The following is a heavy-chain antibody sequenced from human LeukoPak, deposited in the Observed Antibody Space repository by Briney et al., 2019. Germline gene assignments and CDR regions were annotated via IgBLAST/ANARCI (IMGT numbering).Heavy chain of an antibody. Sequence: SETLSLTCIVSGGSIGSRGYYWGWVRQPPGKGLEGIGSVYYSGSTYTTPSLKSRVTISVDTSNNQFSVKLTSVTAADTAVYYCARGVPYTSGHGDFDYWGQGTLVTVSS. J-gene: IGHJ4*02. V-gene: IGHV4-39*01. CDR2: VYYSGST. D-gene: IGHD5-12*01. CDR3: ARGVPYTSGHGDFDY. CDR1: GGSIGSRGYY.